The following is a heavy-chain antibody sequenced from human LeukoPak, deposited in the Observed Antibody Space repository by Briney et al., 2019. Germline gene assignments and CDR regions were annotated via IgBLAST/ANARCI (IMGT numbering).Heavy chain of an antibody. CDR1: GGSFSGYY. J-gene: IGHJ4*02. CDR3: ARHGDYYGSGSRY. V-gene: IGHV4-34*01. CDR2: INHSGST. Sequence: SETLSLTCAVYGGSFSGYYWSWIRRPPGKGLEWIGEINHSGSTNYSPSLKSRVTISVDTSKNQFSLKLSSVTAADTAVYYCARHGDYYGSGSRYWGQGTLVTVSS. D-gene: IGHD3-10*01.